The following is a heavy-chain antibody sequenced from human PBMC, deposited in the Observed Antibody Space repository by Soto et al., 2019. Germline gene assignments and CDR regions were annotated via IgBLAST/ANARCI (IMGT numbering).Heavy chain of an antibody. J-gene: IGHJ5*02. V-gene: IGHV3-23*01. Sequence: EVQLSESGGGLVQPGGSLRLSCAASGFTFSSYAMSWVRQAPGKGLEWVSGISGSGSSTYYADSVKGLFTISRDNSKKTLYLQMNSLRAEDTAIYYCAKDPKSTIRFNWFDPWGQGTLVTVSS. CDR3: AKDPKSTIRFNWFDP. CDR2: ISGSGSST. CDR1: GFTFSSYA. D-gene: IGHD2-8*01.